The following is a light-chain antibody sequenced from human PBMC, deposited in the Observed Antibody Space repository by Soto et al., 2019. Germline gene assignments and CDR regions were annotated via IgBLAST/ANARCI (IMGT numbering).Light chain of an antibody. CDR1: VGGYNS. J-gene: IGLJ2*01. Sequence: QSVLTQPASVSGSPGQSITISSVGGYNSVSWYQQHPGKAPKLMIYEVSNRPSGVSNRFSGSKSGNTASLTISGLQAEDEADYYCCSYTTSNTLDVVFGGGTKLTVL. V-gene: IGLV2-14*01. CDR2: EVS. CDR3: CSYTTSNTLDVV.